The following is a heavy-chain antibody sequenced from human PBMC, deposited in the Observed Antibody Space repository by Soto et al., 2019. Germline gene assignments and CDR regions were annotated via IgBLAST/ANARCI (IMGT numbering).Heavy chain of an antibody. CDR3: ARCTVDTIVTSGWCHDLDP. CDR2: VSGSGGTT. Sequence: EVQLLDSGGGLVQPGGSLRLSCAASGFTFSSSAMSWVRQAPGKGLEWVSAVSGSGGTTYYADSVRGRSTISRANSKNTLYLQMNSLRAEDTAIYFCARCTVDTIVTSGWCHDLDPWGQGTLVTVSS. J-gene: IGHJ5*02. CDR1: GFTFSSSA. V-gene: IGHV3-23*01. D-gene: IGHD6-19*01.